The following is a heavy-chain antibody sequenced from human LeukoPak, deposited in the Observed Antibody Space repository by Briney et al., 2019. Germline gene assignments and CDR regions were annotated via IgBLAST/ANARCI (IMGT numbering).Heavy chain of an antibody. J-gene: IGHJ4*02. Sequence: GGSLRLSCAASGFTFSNYAMSWVRQAPGEGLEWVSSISDSGGSTYYADSVKGRFTISRDNSKNTLYLQMNSLRAEDTALYYCARSPPIGYSSRQYDYWGQGTLVTVSS. D-gene: IGHD6-13*01. CDR2: ISDSGGST. V-gene: IGHV3-23*01. CDR3: ARSPPIGYSSRQYDY. CDR1: GFTFSNYA.